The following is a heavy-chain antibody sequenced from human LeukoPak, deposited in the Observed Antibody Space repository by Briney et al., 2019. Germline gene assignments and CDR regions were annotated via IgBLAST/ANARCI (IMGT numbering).Heavy chain of an antibody. V-gene: IGHV3-30*04. J-gene: IGHJ6*03. CDR1: GFIFRNYA. CDR2: ISYDGSDQ. Sequence: PGGSLRLSCAVSGFIFRNYAIHWVRQAPGKGLEWVAVISYDGSDQYYADSVKGRFTISRDNSKNTLYLQMNSLRGEDTAVYYCAKEMILYYYYYMDVWGKGTTVTISS. CDR3: AKEMILYYYYYMDV. D-gene: IGHD3-22*01.